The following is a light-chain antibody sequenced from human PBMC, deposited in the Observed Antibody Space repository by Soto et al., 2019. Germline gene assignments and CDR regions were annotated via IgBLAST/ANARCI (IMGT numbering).Light chain of an antibody. J-gene: IGLJ1*01. CDR2: SNT. Sequence: QSVLTQPPSVSGAPGQTVTISCTGSSSNIGAGFDVHWYQQLPGTAPKLVLYSNTARPSGAPDRFSGSRSGSSASLAITGLQAEDEADYYCQSYDSGVAGSVFGTGTRSPS. CDR3: QSYDSGVAGSV. CDR1: SSNIGAGFD. V-gene: IGLV1-40*01.